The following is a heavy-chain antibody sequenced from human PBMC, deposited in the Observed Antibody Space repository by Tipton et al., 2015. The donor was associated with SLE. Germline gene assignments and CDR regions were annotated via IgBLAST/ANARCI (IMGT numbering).Heavy chain of an antibody. CDR2: IYYSGSA. CDR1: GGSITGHY. Sequence: TLSLTCTVSGGSITGHYWNWIRQSPGKGLEWIGYIYYSGSANYNPSLSSRVTISVDTSKNQFSLNLRSVIAADTAVYYCARRGSRWFFDLWGRGTLVTVSS. V-gene: IGHV4-59*11. CDR3: ARRGSRWFFDL. D-gene: IGHD5-12*01. J-gene: IGHJ2*01.